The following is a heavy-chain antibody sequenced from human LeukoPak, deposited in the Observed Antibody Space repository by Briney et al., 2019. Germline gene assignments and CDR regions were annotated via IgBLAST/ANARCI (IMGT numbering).Heavy chain of an antibody. Sequence: GGSLRLSCAASGFTFDDYGMSWVRQAPGKGLEWVSGINWNGGSTGYADSVKGRFTISRDNAKNSLYLQMNSLRAEDTALYYCARGGWFGELFDYYMDVWGKGTTVTVSS. CDR1: GFTFDDYG. D-gene: IGHD3-10*01. V-gene: IGHV3-20*04. CDR2: INWNGGST. CDR3: ARGGWFGELFDYYMDV. J-gene: IGHJ6*03.